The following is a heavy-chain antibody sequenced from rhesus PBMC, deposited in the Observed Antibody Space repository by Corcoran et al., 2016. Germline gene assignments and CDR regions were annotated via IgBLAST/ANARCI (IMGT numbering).Heavy chain of an antibody. V-gene: IGHV4-169*01. CDR3: ARRLGQYWYFDL. CDR1: GGSISSSH. CDR2: IYGSGSST. Sequence: QLQLQESGPGLVKPSETLSVTCAASGGSISSSHGSWIRQAPGKGLEWIGYIYGSGSSTNYNPSLKSRVTLSVDTSKNQLSLKLSSVTTADTAVYYCARRLGQYWYFDLWGPGTPITISS. D-gene: IGHD3-34*01. J-gene: IGHJ2*01.